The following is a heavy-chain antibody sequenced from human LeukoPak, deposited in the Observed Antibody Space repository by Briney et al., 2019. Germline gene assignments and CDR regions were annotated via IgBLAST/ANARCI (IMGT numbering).Heavy chain of an antibody. CDR2: ISSSSSYI. CDR3: AREGLLLRSRFLDY. V-gene: IGHV3-21*01. D-gene: IGHD3-22*01. Sequence: TGGSLRLSCAASGFTFSSYSMNWVRQAPGKGLEWVSSISSSSSYIYYADSVKGRFTISRDNAKNSLYLQMNSLRAEDTAVYYCAREGLLLRSRFLDYWGQGTLVTVSS. CDR1: GFTFSSYS. J-gene: IGHJ4*02.